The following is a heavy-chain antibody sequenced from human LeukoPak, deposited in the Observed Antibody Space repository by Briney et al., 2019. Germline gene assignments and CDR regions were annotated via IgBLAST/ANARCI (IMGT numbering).Heavy chain of an antibody. CDR3: ARGDDILTGAVDY. CDR1: GFTFSSYS. D-gene: IGHD3-9*01. V-gene: IGHV3-21*01. J-gene: IGHJ4*02. Sequence: GESLRLSCAASGFTFSSYSMNWVRLVPGKGMEWVSSIIRSSSYIYDADTVKGRFTSSRDNAKNSLYLQMNSLRAEDTAVYYCARGDDILTGAVDYWGQGTLVTVSS. CDR2: IIRSSSYI.